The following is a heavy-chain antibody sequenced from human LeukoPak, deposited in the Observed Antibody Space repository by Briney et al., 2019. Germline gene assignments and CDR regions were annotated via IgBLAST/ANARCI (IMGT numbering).Heavy chain of an antibody. CDR3: AGGRYDSSGYYFDY. D-gene: IGHD3-22*01. CDR2: IIPIFGTA. Sequence: SVKVSCKASGGTFSSYAIGWVRQAPGQGLEWMGGIIPIFGTANYAQKFQGRVTITTDESTSTAYMELSSLRSEDTAVYYCAGGRYDSSGYYFDYWGQGTLVTVSS. J-gene: IGHJ4*02. CDR1: GGTFSSYA. V-gene: IGHV1-69*05.